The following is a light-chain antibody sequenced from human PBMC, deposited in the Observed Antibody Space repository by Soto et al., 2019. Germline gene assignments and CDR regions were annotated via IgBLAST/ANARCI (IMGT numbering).Light chain of an antibody. CDR1: SSNIGAGYD. CDR2: GNI. V-gene: IGLV1-40*01. J-gene: IGLJ3*02. CDR3: QSYDSSLSAWV. Sequence: QAVVTQPPSVSGAPGQRVTISCTGSSSNIGAGYDVHWYQHLPGTAPKLLIYGNINRPSGVPDRFSGSKSGTAASLAITGLQAADEADYYCQSYDSSLSAWVFGGGTKLTVL.